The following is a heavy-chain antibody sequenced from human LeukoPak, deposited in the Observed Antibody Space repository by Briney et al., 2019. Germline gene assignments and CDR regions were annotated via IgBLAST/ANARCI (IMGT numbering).Heavy chain of an antibody. CDR1: GFTFSSYD. V-gene: IGHV3-13*01. CDR2: IGTAGDT. D-gene: IGHD3-22*01. CDR3: ARGRGAYYDSSGYR. J-gene: IGHJ4*02. Sequence: GGSLRLSCAASGFTFSSYDMHWARQATGKGVEWVSAIGTAGDTYYPGSVKGRFPISRENAKNSLYLQMNSLRAGDTAVYYCARGRGAYYDSSGYRWGQGTLVTVSS.